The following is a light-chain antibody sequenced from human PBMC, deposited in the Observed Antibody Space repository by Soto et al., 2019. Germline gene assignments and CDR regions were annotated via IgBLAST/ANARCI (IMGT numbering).Light chain of an antibody. J-gene: IGKJ1*01. CDR2: GAS. CDR1: QSVSSN. CDR3: QQYNNWPPWT. Sequence: EIVMTQSPATLSVSPGERATLSCRASQSVSSNLAWYPQKPGQAPRLLIYGASTRATGIPARCSGSGSGTEFPLNISSLQSEDFAVYYCQQYNNWPPWTFGQGTKVEIK. V-gene: IGKV3-15*01.